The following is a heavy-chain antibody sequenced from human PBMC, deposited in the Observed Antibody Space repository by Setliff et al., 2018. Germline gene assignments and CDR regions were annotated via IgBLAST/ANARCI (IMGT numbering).Heavy chain of an antibody. CDR3: VREGVDSRSSTDYRYYMDV. CDR2: TIPMFGTT. Sequence: GPSVKVSCKASGYTLTNYYMHWVRQAPGQGLEWMGGTIPMFGTTSYARQFQGRVTIITDESTSTAYMQLSSLGSEDTAVYYCVREGVDSRSSTDYRYYMDVWGKGTTVTVSS. J-gene: IGHJ6*03. CDR1: GYTLTNYY. D-gene: IGHD3-22*01. V-gene: IGHV1-69*05.